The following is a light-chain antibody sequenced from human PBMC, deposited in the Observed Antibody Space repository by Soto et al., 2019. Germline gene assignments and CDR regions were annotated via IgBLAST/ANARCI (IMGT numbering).Light chain of an antibody. J-gene: IGKJ1*01. Sequence: EIVLTQSPGTLSLSPGERATLSCGASQSFTSNYLAWYQQKPGQAPRLLIYGASTRATGIPDRFSGSGSGTDFTLTISRLEPEDFAVYYCQQYGNSRTFGQGTKVDIK. V-gene: IGKV3-20*01. CDR1: QSFTSNY. CDR2: GAS. CDR3: QQYGNSRT.